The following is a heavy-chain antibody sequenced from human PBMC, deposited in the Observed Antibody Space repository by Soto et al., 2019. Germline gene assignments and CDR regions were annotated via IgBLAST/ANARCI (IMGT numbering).Heavy chain of an antibody. CDR1: GFTFGSHW. D-gene: IGHD3-22*01. J-gene: IGHJ4*02. V-gene: IGHV3-74*01. CDR2: ISSGGTTT. CDR3: ARFDTSYDTSGFLY. Sequence: EVQLVESGGGLVQPGGSLRLSCAASGFTFGSHWMHWVRQAPGKGLVYVSRISSGGTTTNYAESVKGRFTISRDNARNTLSLQMNSLRVEDTAVYYCARFDTSYDTSGFLYWGQGTPVTVSS.